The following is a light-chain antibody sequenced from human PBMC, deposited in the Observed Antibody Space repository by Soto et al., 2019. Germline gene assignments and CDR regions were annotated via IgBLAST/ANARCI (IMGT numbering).Light chain of an antibody. CDR2: DVS. J-gene: IGLJ1*01. CDR1: RSDVGGYNY. Sequence: QSVLTQPRSVSGSPGQSVTISCTGTRSDVGGYNYVSWYQHHPGKAPRLIIHDVSKRPSGVPDRFSGSKSGITASLTISGLLAEDEADYYCCSYAGRYTYVFGTRTKVTVL. V-gene: IGLV2-11*01. CDR3: CSYAGRYTYV.